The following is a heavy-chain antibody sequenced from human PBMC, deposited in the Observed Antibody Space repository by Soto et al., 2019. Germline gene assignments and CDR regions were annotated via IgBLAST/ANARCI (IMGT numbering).Heavy chain of an antibody. Sequence: GGSLRLSCAASGFIFENFGMSWVRQAPGKGLEWISSISGSGFKKYYADSVKGRFTISRDNSKSTVYLELNSLSAEDTAVYHCAKNQGVELVPLATVDWFDPWGQGSVVTVSS. CDR3: AKNQGVELVPLATVDWFDP. D-gene: IGHD1-26*01. V-gene: IGHV3-23*01. CDR2: ISGSGFKK. J-gene: IGHJ5*02. CDR1: GFIFENFG.